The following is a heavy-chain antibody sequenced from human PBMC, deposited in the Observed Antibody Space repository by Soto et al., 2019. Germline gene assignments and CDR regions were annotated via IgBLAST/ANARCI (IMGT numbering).Heavy chain of an antibody. V-gene: IGHV2-26*01. Sequence: QVTLKESGPVLVKPTETLTLTCTVSGFSLSNARMGVSWIRQPPGKALEWLAHIFSNDEKSYSTSLKSRLTISKATSKSHVVLTMTNMDPVDTATSYCARTTYYDFWSGYMLGEDYWGQGTLVTVSS. CDR2: IFSNDEK. D-gene: IGHD3-3*01. CDR1: GFSLSNARMG. J-gene: IGHJ4*02. CDR3: ARTTYYDFWSGYMLGEDY.